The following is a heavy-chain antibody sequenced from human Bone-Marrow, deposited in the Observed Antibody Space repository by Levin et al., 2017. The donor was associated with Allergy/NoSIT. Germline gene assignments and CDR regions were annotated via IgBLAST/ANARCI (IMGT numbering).Heavy chain of an antibody. CDR2: IKQDGSEK. Sequence: PGGSLRLSCAASGFTFSSYWMSWVRQAPGKGLEWVANIKQDGSEKYYVDSVKGRFTISRDNAKNSLYLQMNSLRAEDTAVYYCAISGYYYDSSGYYLDAFDIWGQGTMVTVSS. J-gene: IGHJ3*02. V-gene: IGHV3-7*01. D-gene: IGHD3-22*01. CDR1: GFTFSSYW. CDR3: AISGYYYDSSGYYLDAFDI.